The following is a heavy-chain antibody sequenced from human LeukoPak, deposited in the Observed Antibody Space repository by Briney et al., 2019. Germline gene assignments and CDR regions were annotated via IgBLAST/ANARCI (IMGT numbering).Heavy chain of an antibody. Sequence: SVKVSCKASGGTFSSYAISWVRQAPGQGLEWMGGIIPIFGTANYAQKFQGRVTITADEFTSTAYMELSSLRSEDTAVYYCARDQRYFDWLAGPRGIFDYWGQGTLVTVSS. V-gene: IGHV1-69*01. J-gene: IGHJ4*02. CDR3: ARDQRYFDWLAGPRGIFDY. CDR1: GGTFSSYA. D-gene: IGHD3-9*01. CDR2: IIPIFGTA.